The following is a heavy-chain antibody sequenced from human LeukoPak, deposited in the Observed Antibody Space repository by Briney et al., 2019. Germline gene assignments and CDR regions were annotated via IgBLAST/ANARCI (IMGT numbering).Heavy chain of an antibody. CDR1: GYTFTGCY. CDR2: INPNSGGT. D-gene: IGHD2-15*01. J-gene: IGHJ4*02. V-gene: IGHV1-2*02. Sequence: ASVKVSCTASGYTFTGCYMHWVRQAPGQGLEWMGWINPNSGGTNYAQKFQGRVTMTRDTSISTAYMELSRLRSDDTAVYYCALCSGGSCYLFDYWGQGTLVTVSS. CDR3: ALCSGGSCYLFDY.